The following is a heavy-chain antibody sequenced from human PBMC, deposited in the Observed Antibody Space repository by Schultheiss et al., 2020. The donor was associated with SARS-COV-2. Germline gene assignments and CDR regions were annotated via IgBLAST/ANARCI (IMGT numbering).Heavy chain of an antibody. D-gene: IGHD3-22*01. Sequence: ASVKVSCKASGYTFTGYYMHWVRQAPGQGLEWMGWMNPNSGNTGYAQKFQGRVTMTTDTSTSTAYMELSRLRSDDTAVYYCARYYDSSGEVWGQGTTVTVSS. CDR3: ARYYDSSGEV. CDR1: GYTFTGYY. CDR2: MNPNSGNT. J-gene: IGHJ6*02. V-gene: IGHV1-2*02.